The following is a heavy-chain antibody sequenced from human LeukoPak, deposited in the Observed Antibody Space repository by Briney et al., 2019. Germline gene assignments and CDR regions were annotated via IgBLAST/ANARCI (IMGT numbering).Heavy chain of an antibody. CDR3: ARASSGWGQGFDY. CDR1: GYTLTSYD. J-gene: IGHJ4*02. Sequence: GASVKVSRKASGYTLTSYDINWVRQATGQGLEWMGWMNPNSGNTGYAQKFQGRVTMTRNTSISTAYMELSSLRSEDTAVYYCARASSGWGQGFDYWGQGTLVTVSS. D-gene: IGHD6-19*01. CDR2: MNPNSGNT. V-gene: IGHV1-8*01.